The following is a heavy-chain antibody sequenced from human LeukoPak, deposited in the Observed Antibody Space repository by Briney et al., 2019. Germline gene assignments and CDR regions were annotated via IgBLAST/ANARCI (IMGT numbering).Heavy chain of an antibody. CDR1: DGSITSYY. V-gene: IGHV4-59*01. CDR2: IYNSGST. J-gene: IGHJ2*01. Sequence: SETLSLTCTVSDGSITSYYWNWIRQPPGKGLEWIGNIYNSGSTDYNPFLKSRVTIPLNTSKNQISLKLSSVTAADTAVYYCARDKGPYWYFDLWGSGTLVTVSS. CDR3: ARDKGPYWYFDL.